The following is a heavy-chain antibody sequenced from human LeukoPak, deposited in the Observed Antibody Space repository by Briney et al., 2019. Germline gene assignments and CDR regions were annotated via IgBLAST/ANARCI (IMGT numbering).Heavy chain of an antibody. CDR3: ARHGMVRGGDWFDP. V-gene: IGHV5-51*01. CDR2: IYPGDSDT. J-gene: IGHJ5*02. CDR1: GYSFTSYW. D-gene: IGHD3-10*01. Sequence: GESLKISCQGFGYSFTSYWIGWVRQMPGKGLERMGIIYPGDSDTRYSPSFQGQVTISGDKSIRTAYLQWSSLKASDTAMYYCARHGMVRGGDWFDPWGQGTLVTVSS.